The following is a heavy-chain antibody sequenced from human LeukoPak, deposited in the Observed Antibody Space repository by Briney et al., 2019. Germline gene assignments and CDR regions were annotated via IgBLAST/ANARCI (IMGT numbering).Heavy chain of an antibody. CDR2: VYYSGST. CDR3: ASLLAVRGYFDL. D-gene: IGHD6-19*01. J-gene: IGHJ2*01. Sequence: SETLSLTCTVSGGSMSRSRYFWGWIRQPPGKGLEWIGTVYYSGSTYYNPSLKSRVTISADTSKNQFSLNLRSVTAADTAVYYCASLLAVRGYFDLWGRGTLVTVSS. V-gene: IGHV4-39*01. CDR1: GGSMSRSRYF.